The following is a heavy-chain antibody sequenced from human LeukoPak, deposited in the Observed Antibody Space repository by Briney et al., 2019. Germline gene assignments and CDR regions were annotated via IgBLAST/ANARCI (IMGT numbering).Heavy chain of an antibody. V-gene: IGHV3-23*01. CDR3: ARDRFGDHPLDY. CDR1: RFTFSNFA. D-gene: IGHD3-10*01. CDR2: ISGSAYST. Sequence: PGGSLRLSCAASRFTFSNFAMSWVRQAPGKGLEWVSTISGSAYSTYYADSVKGRFTISRDNSKNALFLQMNSLSAEDTAVYYCARDRFGDHPLDYWGQGTLVTVSS. J-gene: IGHJ4*02.